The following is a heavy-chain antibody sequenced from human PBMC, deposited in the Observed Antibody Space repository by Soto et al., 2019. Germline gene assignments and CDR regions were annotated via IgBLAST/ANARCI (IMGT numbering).Heavy chain of an antibody. D-gene: IGHD3-16*01. CDR2: SIPMFGAT. CDR1: GVTLSSFA. J-gene: IGHJ6*02. V-gene: IGHV1-69*12. Sequence: QVQLVQSGAEVKKPGSSVRLSCKASGVTLSSFAVSWVRQAPGQGLEWMGGSIPMFGATRYAQKFQGRVSITADESTSTAYMDLISLTSEDTAVYYCARDRDQIITFGEAYSYYGMDVWGQGTTVTVSS. CDR3: ARDRDQIITFGEAYSYYGMDV.